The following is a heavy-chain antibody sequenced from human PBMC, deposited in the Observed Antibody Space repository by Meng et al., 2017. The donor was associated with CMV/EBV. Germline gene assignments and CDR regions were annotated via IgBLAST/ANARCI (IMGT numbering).Heavy chain of an antibody. CDR1: GFTFSSYA. CDR2: ISYDGSNK. J-gene: IGHJ6*02. V-gene: IGHV3-30-3*01. CDR3: AREWRCSSTSCYRYYYYYGMDV. Sequence: LSLTCAASGFTFSSYAMHWVRQAPGKGLEWVAVISYDGSNKYYADSVKGRFTISRDNSKNTLYLQMNSLRAEDTAVYYCAREWRCSSTSCYRYYYYYGMDVWGQGTTVTVSS. D-gene: IGHD2-2*02.